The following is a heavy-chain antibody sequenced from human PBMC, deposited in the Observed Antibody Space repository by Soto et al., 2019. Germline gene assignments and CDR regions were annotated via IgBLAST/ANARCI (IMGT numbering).Heavy chain of an antibody. Sequence: PGESLKISCKGSGYSFTSYWIGWVRQMPGKGLEWMGIIYPGDSDTRYSPSFQGQVTISADKSISTAYLQWSSLKASDPAMYYCARLRRTTGTDFDAFDIWGQGTMVTVSS. CDR2: IYPGDSDT. D-gene: IGHD4-17*01. CDR3: ARLRRTTGTDFDAFDI. V-gene: IGHV5-51*01. J-gene: IGHJ3*02. CDR1: GYSFTSYW.